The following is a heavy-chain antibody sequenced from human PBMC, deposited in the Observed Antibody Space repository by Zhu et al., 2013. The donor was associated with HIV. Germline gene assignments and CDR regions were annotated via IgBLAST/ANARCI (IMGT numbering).Heavy chain of an antibody. Sequence: QVQLVQSGAEVKKPGASVKVSCKASGYTFTGYYMHWVRQAPGQGLEWMGWINPNSGGTNYAQKFQGRVTMTRDTSISTAYMELSRLRSDDTAVYYCARDGAYDYVWGSYRADAFDIWAKGQWSRLF. CDR3: ARDGAYDYVWGSYRADAFDI. D-gene: IGHD3-16*02. CDR1: GYTFTGYY. J-gene: IGHJ3*02. V-gene: IGHV1-2*02. CDR2: INPNSGGT.